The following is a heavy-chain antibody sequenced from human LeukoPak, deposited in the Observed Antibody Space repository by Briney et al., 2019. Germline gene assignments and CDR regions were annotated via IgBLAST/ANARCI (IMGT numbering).Heavy chain of an antibody. CDR2: IRYDGSNK. Sequence: GGSLRLSCAASGFMFNAYGMHWVRQAPGKGLEWVAFIRYDGSNKYYADSVKGRFTISRDNSKNTLYLQMNSLRAEDTAVYYCAKVSGYSYGLADYWGQGTLVTVSS. CDR3: AKVSGYSYGLADY. CDR1: GFMFNAYG. J-gene: IGHJ4*02. D-gene: IGHD5-18*01. V-gene: IGHV3-30*02.